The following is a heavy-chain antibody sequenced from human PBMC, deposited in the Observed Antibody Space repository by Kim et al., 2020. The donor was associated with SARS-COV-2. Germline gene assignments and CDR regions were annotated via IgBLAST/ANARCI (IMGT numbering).Heavy chain of an antibody. CDR2: IYSGGST. Sequence: GGSLRLSCAASGFTVSSNYMSWVRQAPGKGLEWVSVIYSGGSTYYADSVKGRFTISRDNSKNTLYLQMNSLRAEDTAVYYCARTARDYYGMDVWGQGTTVTVSS. CDR3: ARTARDYYGMDV. D-gene: IGHD2-21*02. J-gene: IGHJ6*02. V-gene: IGHV3-53*01. CDR1: GFTVSSNY.